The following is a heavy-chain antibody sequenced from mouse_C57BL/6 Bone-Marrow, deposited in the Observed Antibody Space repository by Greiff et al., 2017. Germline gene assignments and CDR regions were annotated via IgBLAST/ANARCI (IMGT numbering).Heavy chain of an antibody. CDR3: ARGRHDYAMDY. CDR2: IHPNSGST. CDR1: GYTFTSYW. V-gene: IGHV1-64*01. Sequence: QVHVKQPGAELVKPGASVKLSCKASGYTFTSYWMHWVKQRPGQGLEWIGMIHPNSGSTNYNEKFKSKATLTVDKSSSTAYMQLSSLTSEDSAVYYCARGRHDYAMDYWGQGTSVTVSS. J-gene: IGHJ4*01.